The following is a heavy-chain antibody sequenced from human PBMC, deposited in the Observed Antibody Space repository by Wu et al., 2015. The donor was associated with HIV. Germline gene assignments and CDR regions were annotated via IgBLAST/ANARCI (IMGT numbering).Heavy chain of an antibody. V-gene: IGHV1-18*01. J-gene: IGHJ2*01. Sequence: QVHVVQSGAEAKKPGDSVKVSCKASSAAFSTYGIAWVRQAPGQGLEFLGWISTLKGHTYFEQKFRGRVTMTTDTPSNIVYLELRSLRTDDTAVYYCAIHSLDYGDKFWYFDLWGRGSLVTVSS. D-gene: IGHD4-17*01. CDR3: AIHSLDYGDKFWYFDL. CDR1: SAAFSTYG. CDR2: ISTLKGHT.